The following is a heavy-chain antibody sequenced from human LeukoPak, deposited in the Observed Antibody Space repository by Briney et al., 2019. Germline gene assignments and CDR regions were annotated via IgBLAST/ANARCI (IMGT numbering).Heavy chain of an antibody. J-gene: IGHJ6*03. D-gene: IGHD2-2*01. V-gene: IGHV3-48*04. Sequence: GGSLRLSCAASGFTFRTYGMNWVRQAPGKGLEWISYINSNSDTVHYSNSVKGRFTVSRDNAKSSLYLQLNSLRAEDTAVYYCATRSCSISACRASSYHCMDFWGKGTTVTVSS. CDR3: ATRSCSISACRASSYHCMDF. CDR1: GFTFRTYG. CDR2: INSNSDTV.